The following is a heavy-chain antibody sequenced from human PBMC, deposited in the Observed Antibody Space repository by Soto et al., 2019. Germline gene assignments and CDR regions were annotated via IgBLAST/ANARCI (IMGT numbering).Heavy chain of an antibody. CDR2: IIPIFGTA. Sequence: PVKVSCKTSGGTFSSYAISWVRQAPGQGLEWMGGIIPIFGTANYAQKFQGRVTITADESTSTAYMELSSLRSEDTAVYYCASCLSGISRSSGEHLEWGQGTFVTVS. J-gene: IGHJ4*02. CDR1: GGTFSSYA. CDR3: ASCLSGISRSSGEHLE. V-gene: IGHV1-69*13. D-gene: IGHD6-6*01.